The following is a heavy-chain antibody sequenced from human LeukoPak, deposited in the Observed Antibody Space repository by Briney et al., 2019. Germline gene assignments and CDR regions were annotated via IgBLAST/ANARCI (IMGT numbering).Heavy chain of an antibody. CDR2: IITILGTA. Sequence: ASVKVSCKASGGTFSSYAISWVRQAPGQGLEWMGGIITILGTANYAQKFQGRVTITADESTSTAYMELSSLRSEDTAVYYCARDYYGSGSYLPDYYYGMDVWGQGTTVTVSS. D-gene: IGHD3-10*01. CDR1: GGTFSSYA. V-gene: IGHV1-69*13. CDR3: ARDYYGSGSYLPDYYYGMDV. J-gene: IGHJ6*02.